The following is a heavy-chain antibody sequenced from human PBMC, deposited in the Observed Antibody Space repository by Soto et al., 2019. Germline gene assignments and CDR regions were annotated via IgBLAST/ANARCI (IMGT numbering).Heavy chain of an antibody. J-gene: IGHJ4*02. CDR2: INSDGSRT. Sequence: GGSLRLSCAASGFTFTDYWTHWVRQAPGKGLVWVSRINSDGSRTSYADSVTGRFTISRDNAKNTLYLQMNSLRVEDTALYYCARAIAVGSTSLDYWGLGTRVTVSS. CDR3: ARAIAVGSTSLDY. CDR1: GFTFTDYW. V-gene: IGHV3-74*01. D-gene: IGHD6-19*01.